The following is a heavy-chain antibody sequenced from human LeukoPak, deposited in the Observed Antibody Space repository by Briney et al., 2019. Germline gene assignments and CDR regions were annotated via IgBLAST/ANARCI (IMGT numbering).Heavy chain of an antibody. Sequence: GGSLRLSCAASGFTFSDPAMHWVRQASGKGLEWVGRIRSKANNYATAYGESVKGRFTISRDDSKNLAYLQMNSLKTEDTAVYYCTSSYFDFWIDYWGQGALVTVSS. CDR1: GFTFSDPA. CDR3: TSSYFDFWIDY. V-gene: IGHV3-73*01. CDR2: IRSKANNYAT. J-gene: IGHJ4*02. D-gene: IGHD3-3*01.